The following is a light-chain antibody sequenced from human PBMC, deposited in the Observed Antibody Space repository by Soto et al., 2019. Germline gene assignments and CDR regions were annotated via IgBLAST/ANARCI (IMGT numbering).Light chain of an antibody. CDR1: QSVGSNY. V-gene: IGKV3-20*01. J-gene: IGKJ1*01. Sequence: EIVLTQSPGTLSLSPGERATLSCRASQSVGSNYLAWYQQKPGQAPRLLIYDASTRATGIPDRFSGSGSGTDFTLTISRLEPEDFAVYYCQQYGGSPRTFGQGTEVEV. CDR3: QQYGGSPRT. CDR2: DAS.